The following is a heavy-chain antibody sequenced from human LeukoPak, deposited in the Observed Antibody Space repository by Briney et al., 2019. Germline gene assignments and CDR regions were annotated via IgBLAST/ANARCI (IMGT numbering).Heavy chain of an antibody. J-gene: IGHJ6*02. CDR1: GYTFTSYA. CDR3: ARVHNWNAGVEIPYYYYYGMDV. CDR2: INAGNGNT. D-gene: IGHD1-20*01. V-gene: IGHV1-3*01. Sequence: GASVKVSCKTSGYTFTSYAMHWVRQAPGQRLEWMGWINAGNGNTKYSQKFQGRVTITRDTSASTAYMELSSLRSDDTAVYYCARVHNWNAGVEIPYYYYYGMDVWGQGTTVTVSS.